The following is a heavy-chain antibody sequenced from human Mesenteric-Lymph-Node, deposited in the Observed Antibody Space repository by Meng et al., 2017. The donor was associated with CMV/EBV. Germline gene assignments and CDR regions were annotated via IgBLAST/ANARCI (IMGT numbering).Heavy chain of an antibody. J-gene: IGHJ6*02. CDR3: ARDGGDSSSFSNYFYGMDV. Sequence: GESLKISCAASGFTFSSYSMIWVRQAPGKGLEWISFISGSGSTKYYADTVKGRFTISRDNAKNSLYLQMNSLRAEDTAIYYCARDGGDSSSFSNYFYGMDVWGQGTTVTVSS. CDR2: ISGSGSTK. CDR1: GFTFSSYS. V-gene: IGHV3-48*04. D-gene: IGHD6-13*01.